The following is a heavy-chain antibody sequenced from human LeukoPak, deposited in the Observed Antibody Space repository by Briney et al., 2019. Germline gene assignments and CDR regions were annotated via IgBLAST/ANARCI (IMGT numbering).Heavy chain of an antibody. CDR2: MNPNSGNT. J-gene: IGHJ4*02. Sequence: ASVKVSCKASGYTFTSYDINWVRQATGQGLEWMGWMNPNSGNTGYAQKLQGRVTMTTDTSTNTAYMELRSLRSDDTAVYYCARDLVSGGWYQVDYWGQGTLVTVSS. V-gene: IGHV1-8*01. CDR3: ARDLVSGGWYQVDY. CDR1: GYTFTSYD. D-gene: IGHD6-19*01.